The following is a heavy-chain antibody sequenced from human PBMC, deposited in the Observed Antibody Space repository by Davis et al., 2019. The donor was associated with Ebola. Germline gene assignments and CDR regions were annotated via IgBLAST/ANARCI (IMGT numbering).Heavy chain of an antibody. V-gene: IGHV3-9*01. D-gene: IGHD2-2*01. J-gene: IGHJ6*02. CDR1: GFTLDDYA. CDR3: AKGRYQLLLSPGMDV. Sequence: SLKISCAASGFTLDDYAMHWVRQAPGKGLEWVSGISWNSGSIGYADSVKGRFTISRDNAKNSLYLQMNSLRAEDTALYYCAKGRYQLLLSPGMDVWGQGTTVTVSS. CDR2: ISWNSGSI.